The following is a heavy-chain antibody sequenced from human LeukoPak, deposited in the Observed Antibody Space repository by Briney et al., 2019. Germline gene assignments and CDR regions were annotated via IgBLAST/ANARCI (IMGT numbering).Heavy chain of an antibody. CDR2: ISSSSSYI. CDR1: GFTFSSYS. CDR3: ASTSWELPDY. V-gene: IGHV3-21*01. J-gene: IGHJ4*01. D-gene: IGHD1-26*01. Sequence: GGSPRLSCAASGFTFSSYSVNWVREAPGKGLGWGSSISSSSSYIYYADSVKGRCTIPRDNAKTSLYLQMNSLRAEDTAVYYCASTSWELPDYWGQGTLVTVSS.